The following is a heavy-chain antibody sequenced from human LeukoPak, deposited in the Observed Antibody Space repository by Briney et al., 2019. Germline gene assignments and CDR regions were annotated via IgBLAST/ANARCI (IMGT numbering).Heavy chain of an antibody. CDR1: GYTFTSYA. CDR3: ARGLEWLTRRHTWFDP. V-gene: IGHV1-18*04. CDR2: ISTYNGNT. Sequence: ASVKVSCKASGYTFTSYAITWVRQAPGQGLEWMGWISTYNGNTNYAQKVQGRVTMTTDTSTRTAYMELRSLRVDDTAVYYCARGLEWLTRRHTWFDPWGQGTLVNVSS. D-gene: IGHD3-3*01. J-gene: IGHJ5*02.